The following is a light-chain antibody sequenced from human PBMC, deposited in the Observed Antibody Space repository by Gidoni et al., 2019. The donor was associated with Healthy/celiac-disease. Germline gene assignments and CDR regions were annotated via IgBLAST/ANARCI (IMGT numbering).Light chain of an antibody. J-gene: IGKJ2*01. V-gene: IGKV3-20*01. Sequence: EIVLTQSPGTLSLSPGERATLSCRASQSVSSSYLAWYQQKPGQAPRLLIYGASSRATGIPARFSGIGSGTDFTLTISRLEPEDFAVYYCQQYGSSPYTFGQGTKLEIK. CDR2: GAS. CDR3: QQYGSSPYT. CDR1: QSVSSSY.